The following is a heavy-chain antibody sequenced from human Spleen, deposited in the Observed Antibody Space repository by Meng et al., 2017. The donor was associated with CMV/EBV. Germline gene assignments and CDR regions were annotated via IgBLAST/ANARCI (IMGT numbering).Heavy chain of an antibody. J-gene: IGHJ3*02. CDR1: GDSITSGTYY. CDR2: IYYSGRT. CDR3: SRRRNIVVVPTAIRDAFDI. Sequence: GSLRLSCTVSGDSITSGTYYWAWIRQSPGKGLEWIGNIYYSGRTFYNPSLRSRVTISVENSKNQFSLKLNSVTAADTAVYYCSRRRNIVVVPTAIRDAFDIWCQGTMVTVSS. D-gene: IGHD2-2*02. V-gene: IGHV4-39*01.